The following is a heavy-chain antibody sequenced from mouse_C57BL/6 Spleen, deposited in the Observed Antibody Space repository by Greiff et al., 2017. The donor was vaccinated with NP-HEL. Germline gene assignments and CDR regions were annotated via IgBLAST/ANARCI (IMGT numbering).Heavy chain of an antibody. V-gene: IGHV5-4*01. Sequence: VQLKESGGGLVKPGGSLKLSCAASGFTFSSYAMSWVRQTPEKRLEWVATISDGGSYTYYPDNVKGRFTISRDNAKNNLYLQMSHLKSEDTAMYYCARDDDYLDYWGQGTTLTVSS. CDR2: ISDGGSYT. D-gene: IGHD2-3*01. J-gene: IGHJ2*01. CDR3: ARDDDYLDY. CDR1: GFTFSSYA.